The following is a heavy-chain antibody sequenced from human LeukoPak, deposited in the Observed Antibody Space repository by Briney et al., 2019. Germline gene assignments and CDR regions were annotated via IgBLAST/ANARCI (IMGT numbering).Heavy chain of an antibody. V-gene: IGHV1-2*06. Sequence: ASVKVSCKASGYTFTVYSIHWVRRAPGQRLEWMGRIYPDSGDTNYAQEFQGRVTMTRDTSISTAYMELSSLTSDDTAVYYCARFSHYSSSSGGAYWGQGTLVTVSS. J-gene: IGHJ4*02. CDR1: GYTFTVYS. CDR2: IYPDSGDT. CDR3: ARFSHYSSSSGGAY. D-gene: IGHD6-6*01.